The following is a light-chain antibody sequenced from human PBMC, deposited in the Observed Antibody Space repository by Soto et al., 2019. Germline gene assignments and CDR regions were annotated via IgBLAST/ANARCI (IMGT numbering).Light chain of an antibody. CDR2: GAS. CDR3: QQYNTWPPIYT. Sequence: EIVMTQSPATLSVSPGERATLSCRASQSVGSKLAWYQQKPGRAPRLLIYGASTRATGISARFSGGGSGTEFTLTIRSLQSEDFAVYYCQQYNTWPPIYTFGQGTKLEIK. CDR1: QSVGSK. J-gene: IGKJ2*01. V-gene: IGKV3-15*01.